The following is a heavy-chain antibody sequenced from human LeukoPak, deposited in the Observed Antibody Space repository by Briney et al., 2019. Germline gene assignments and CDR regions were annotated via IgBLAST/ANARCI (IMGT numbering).Heavy chain of an antibody. CDR1: GYTFTGYY. V-gene: IGHV1-2*02. J-gene: IGHJ6*03. CDR2: INPNSGGT. D-gene: IGHD6-13*01. CDR3: ARPGYSSSWYGVRGYYYYMDV. Sequence: ASVKVSCKASGYTFTGYYMHWVRQAPGQGLEWMGWINPNSGGTNYAQKFQGRVTMTRDTSISTAYMELSRLRSDDTAVYYCARPGYSSSWYGVRGYYYYMDVWGKGTTVTVSS.